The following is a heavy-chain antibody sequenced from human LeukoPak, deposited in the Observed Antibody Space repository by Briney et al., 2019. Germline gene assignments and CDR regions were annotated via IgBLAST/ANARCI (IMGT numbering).Heavy chain of an antibody. D-gene: IGHD6-19*01. J-gene: IGHJ6*02. CDR1: GGTFSSYA. Sequence: GASVKVSCKASGGTFSSYAISWVRQAPGQGLEWMGIINPSGGSTNYAQKFQGRVTMTRDTSTSTDYMELSSLRSEDTAVYYCARDQVAGTYYYYGMDVWGQGTTVTVSS. V-gene: IGHV1-46*01. CDR3: ARDQVAGTYYYYGMDV. CDR2: INPSGGST.